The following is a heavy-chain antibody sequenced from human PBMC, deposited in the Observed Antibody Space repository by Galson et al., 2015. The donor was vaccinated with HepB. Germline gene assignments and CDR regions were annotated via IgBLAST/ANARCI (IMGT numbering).Heavy chain of an antibody. CDR1: GFTFSSYW. Sequence: SLRLSCAVSGFTFSSYWMSWVRQAPGKGLEWVANIKQDGSEKHYVDSVKGRFTISRDNAKNSLYLQMNSLRAEDTAVYYCARDCLFYYYYGMDVWGQGTTVTVSS. J-gene: IGHJ6*02. CDR3: ARDCLFYYYYGMDV. CDR2: IKQDGSEK. D-gene: IGHD5/OR15-5a*01. V-gene: IGHV3-7*03.